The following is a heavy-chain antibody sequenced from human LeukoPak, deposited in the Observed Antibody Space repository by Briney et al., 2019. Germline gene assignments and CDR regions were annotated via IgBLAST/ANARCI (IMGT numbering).Heavy chain of an antibody. Sequence: SETLSLTCTVSGGSISSTSYYWGWIRQPPGKGLEWIGSIYYSGSTYYNPSLKSRVTMSIDTSKNQFSLKLSSVPAADTAVYHCARLAVQLWLIRGPFDYWGHGTLVTVSS. D-gene: IGHD6-19*01. J-gene: IGHJ4*01. V-gene: IGHV4-39*01. CDR1: GGSISSTSYY. CDR3: ARLAVQLWLIRGPFDY. CDR2: IYYSGST.